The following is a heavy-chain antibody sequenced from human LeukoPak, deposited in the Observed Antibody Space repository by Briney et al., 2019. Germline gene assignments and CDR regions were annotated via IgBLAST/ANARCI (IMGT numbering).Heavy chain of an antibody. Sequence: SETLSLTCTVSGYSITSGYYWGWIRQPPGKGLEWIGNVYHSGNTYYNPSLKSRITISVDTSKNQFSLKLSSVTAADTAVYYCARVDCSDGNCYFPDYWGQGTLVTVSS. CDR3: ARVDCSDGNCYFPDY. D-gene: IGHD2-15*01. V-gene: IGHV4-38-2*02. CDR1: GYSITSGYY. CDR2: VYHSGNT. J-gene: IGHJ4*02.